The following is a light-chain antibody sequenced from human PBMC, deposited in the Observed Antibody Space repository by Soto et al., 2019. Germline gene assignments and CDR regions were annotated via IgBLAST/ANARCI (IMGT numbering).Light chain of an antibody. J-gene: IGLJ2*01. CDR2: DVS. Sequence: QSALTQPASVSGSPGQSITISCTGTSSDIGNYNYVSWYQQHSGKAPKLMIYDVSDRPSGVSNRFSGSKSDNTASLTISGLQAEDEADYYCSSYTSSTTVIFGGGTKLTVL. CDR3: SSYTSSTTVI. CDR1: SSDIGNYNY. V-gene: IGLV2-14*03.